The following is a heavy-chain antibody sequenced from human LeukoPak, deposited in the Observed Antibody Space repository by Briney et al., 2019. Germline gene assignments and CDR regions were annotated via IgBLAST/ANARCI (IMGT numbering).Heavy chain of an antibody. V-gene: IGHV1-18*01. J-gene: IGHJ4*02. CDR3: ARNYYDSSGQFYYFDY. Sequence: ASVKVSCKASGYTFTSYGISWARQAPGQGLEWMGWISAYNGNTNYAQKLQGRVTMTTDTSTSTAYMELRSLRSDDTAVYYCARNYYDSSGQFYYFDYWGREPWSPSPQ. D-gene: IGHD3-22*01. CDR1: GYTFTSYG. CDR2: ISAYNGNT.